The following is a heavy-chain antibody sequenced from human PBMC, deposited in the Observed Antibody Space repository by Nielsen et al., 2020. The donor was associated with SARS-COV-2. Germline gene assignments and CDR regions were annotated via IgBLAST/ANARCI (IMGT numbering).Heavy chain of an antibody. V-gene: IGHV1-24*01. CDR3: ATSAVAGTPNWFDP. J-gene: IGHJ5*02. CDR2: FDPEDGET. Sequence: ASVKVSCKASGYTFTSYYMHWVRQAPGKGLEWMGGFDPEDGETIYAQKFQGRVTMTEDTSTDTAYMELSSLRSEDTAVYYCATSAVAGTPNWFDPWGQGTLVTVSS. D-gene: IGHD6-19*01. CDR1: GYTFTSYY.